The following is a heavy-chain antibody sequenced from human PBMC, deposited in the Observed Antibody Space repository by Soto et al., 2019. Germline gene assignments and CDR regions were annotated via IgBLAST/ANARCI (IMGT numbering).Heavy chain of an antibody. V-gene: IGHV3-15*07. J-gene: IGHJ4*02. CDR3: IGQITIYGVGYIY. D-gene: IGHD3-3*01. Sequence: EVQLVESGGDLVEPGGSLRLSCAASGFSFTSAWMNWVRQAPGKGLEWVGRIKSKVDGGTTAFIAPVNDRFTMSRDDAEHTVSLHMSSLMTEDTAVYYCIGQITIYGVGYIYWGQGTLVTVSS. CDR2: IKSKVDGGTT. CDR1: GFSFTSAW.